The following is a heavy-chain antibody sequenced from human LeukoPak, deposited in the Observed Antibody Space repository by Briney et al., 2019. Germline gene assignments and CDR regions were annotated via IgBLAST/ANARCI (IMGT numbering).Heavy chain of an antibody. CDR1: GVTFSNYA. CDR3: VREGTYFFASGSFQGYYFDN. CDR2: ISNDGSDK. V-gene: IGHV3-30*03. D-gene: IGHD3-10*01. Sequence: GGSLRLSCAAPGVTFSNYAMHWVRQSPGKGLEWVAVISNDGSDKHHADSVKGRFTFSRDNSKHTVYLQMDRLRVEDTAIYYCVREGTYFFASGSFQGYYFDNWGQGTLVTVSS. J-gene: IGHJ4*02.